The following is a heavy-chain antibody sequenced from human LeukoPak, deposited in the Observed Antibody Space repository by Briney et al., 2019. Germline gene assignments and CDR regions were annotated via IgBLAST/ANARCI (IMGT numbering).Heavy chain of an antibody. CDR3: ARASTTVPNLLDN. Sequence: GGSLRLSCATSGFTVSTNYMSWVRQAPGKGLEWVSVIYSGGSTYYADSVKGRFTISRDNAKNTLYLQMNSLRAEDTAVYFCARASTTVPNLLDNWGQGTLVTVSS. CDR1: GFTVSTNY. V-gene: IGHV3-66*01. D-gene: IGHD4-17*01. CDR2: IYSGGST. J-gene: IGHJ4*02.